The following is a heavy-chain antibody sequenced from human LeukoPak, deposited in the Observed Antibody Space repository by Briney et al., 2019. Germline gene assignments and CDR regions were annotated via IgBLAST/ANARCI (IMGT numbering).Heavy chain of an antibody. CDR3: AKSRGWFEVLDV. CDR1: GFDFTGNH. D-gene: IGHD3-10*01. V-gene: IGHV3-48*04. J-gene: IGHJ3*01. Sequence: GGSLRLSCAASGFDFTGNHMNWVRQVPGKGLEWLSYISASSRTIHYADSVKGRFTVSRDNDENSLYLQMDSLRVEDTAIYYCAKSRGWFEVLDVWGQGTLVTVSS. CDR2: ISASSRTI.